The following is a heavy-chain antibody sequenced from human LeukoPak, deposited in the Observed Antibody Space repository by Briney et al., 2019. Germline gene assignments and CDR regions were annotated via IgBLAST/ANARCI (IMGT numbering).Heavy chain of an antibody. V-gene: IGHV3-30*18. CDR3: AKDVSWNRFDP. CDR2: ISYDGSNK. CDR1: GFTFSTYA. Sequence: GGSLRLSCAASGFTFSTYAMHWVRQAPGKGLEWVAVISYDGSNKYYADSVKGRFTISRDNSKNTLYLQMNTLRAEDTAVYYCAKDVSWNRFDPWGQGTLVTVSS. J-gene: IGHJ5*02.